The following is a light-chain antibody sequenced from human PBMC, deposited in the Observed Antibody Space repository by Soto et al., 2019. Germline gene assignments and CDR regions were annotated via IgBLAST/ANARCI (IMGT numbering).Light chain of an antibody. Sequence: QSLLTQPASVSGSPGQSITISYTGTSSDVGSYNYVSWYQQHPGKAPKLMIYDVSNRPSGVSDRFSDSKSGNTASLTISGLQAEDEADYYCTSYITAGTYVFGTGTKVIVL. CDR2: DVS. V-gene: IGLV2-14*03. CDR3: TSYITAGTYV. CDR1: SSDVGSYNY. J-gene: IGLJ1*01.